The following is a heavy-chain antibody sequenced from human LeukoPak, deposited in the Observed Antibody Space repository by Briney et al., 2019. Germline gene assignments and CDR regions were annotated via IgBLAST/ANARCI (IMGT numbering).Heavy chain of an antibody. CDR2: IIPILGIA. CDR1: GGTFSSYA. Sequence: ASVKVSCKASGGTFSSYAISWVRQAPGQGLEWMGRIIPILGIANYAQKFQGRVTITADKSTSTAYMELSSLRSEDTAVYYCARGPTDPLGESSQYYFDYWGQGTLVTVSS. CDR3: ARGPTDPLGESSQYYFDY. V-gene: IGHV1-69*04. J-gene: IGHJ4*02. D-gene: IGHD3-16*01.